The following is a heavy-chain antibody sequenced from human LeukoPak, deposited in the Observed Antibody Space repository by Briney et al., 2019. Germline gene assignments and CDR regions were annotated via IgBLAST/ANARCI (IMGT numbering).Heavy chain of an antibody. D-gene: IGHD3-10*01. V-gene: IGHV1-8*01. CDR1: GYTITSYD. J-gene: IGHJ3*02. CDR2: INSNSGNT. Sequence: KVSCKASGYTITSYDINWLRQHPAQRLQWLRWINSNSGNTDYDQKFKGRVTMTMNTSISTAYMELSSLRSEDTAVYYCARGTWFGELLAHKDAFYICGQGTKVTASS. CDR3: ARGTWFGELLAHKDAFYI.